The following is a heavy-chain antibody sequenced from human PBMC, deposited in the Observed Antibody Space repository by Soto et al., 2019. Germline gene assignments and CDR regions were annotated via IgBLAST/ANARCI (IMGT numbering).Heavy chain of an antibody. CDR1: GFTFSSYA. D-gene: IGHD6-13*01. V-gene: IGHV3-23*01. Sequence: PGGSLRLSCAASGFTFSSYAMSWVRQAPGKGLEWVSAISGSGGSTYCADSVKGRFTISRDNSKNTLYLQMNSLRAEDTVVYYCAKDVVAAAGRPFDYWGQGTLVTVSS. J-gene: IGHJ4*02. CDR3: AKDVVAAAGRPFDY. CDR2: ISGSGGST.